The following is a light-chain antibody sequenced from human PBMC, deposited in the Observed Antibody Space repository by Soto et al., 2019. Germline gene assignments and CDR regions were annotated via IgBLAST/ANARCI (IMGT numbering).Light chain of an antibody. Sequence: IEMPQSPSSVSASVGDRVTITCRASQDIRSRLAWYQHKPGKAPNLLIYSATTLQSGVPYRFSGSGSGTYFTLTISSLQPEDFATYYCQQANILPPVFGGGTRVEI. V-gene: IGKV1-12*01. CDR1: QDIRSR. CDR2: SAT. J-gene: IGKJ4*01. CDR3: QQANILPPV.